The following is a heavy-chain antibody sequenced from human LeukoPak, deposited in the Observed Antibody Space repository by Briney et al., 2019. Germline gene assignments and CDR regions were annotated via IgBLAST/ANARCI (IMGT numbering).Heavy chain of an antibody. CDR2: ISSSSSYI. D-gene: IGHD6-25*01. CDR1: GFSFRTYN. J-gene: IGHJ4*02. Sequence: GGSLRLSCTASGFSFRTYNLHWVRQAPGKGLEWVSSISSSSSYIYYADSVKGRFTISRDNAKNSLYLQMNSLRAEDTAVYYCARERSSGDSFDYWGQGTLVTVSS. V-gene: IGHV3-21*01. CDR3: ARERSSGDSFDY.